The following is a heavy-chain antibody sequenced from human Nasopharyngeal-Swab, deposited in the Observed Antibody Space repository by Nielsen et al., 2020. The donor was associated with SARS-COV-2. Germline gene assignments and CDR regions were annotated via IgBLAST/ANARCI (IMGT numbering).Heavy chain of an antibody. CDR2: IRSKAYGGTT. V-gene: IGHV3-49*02. CDR3: TRGNYRVTIFGVVTTGDYGMDV. D-gene: IGHD3-3*01. J-gene: IGHJ6*02. Sequence: WIPQPPGKGLEWVGFIRSKAYGGTTEYAASVKGRFTISRDDSKSIAYLQMNSLKTEDIAVYYCTRGNYRVTIFGVVTTGDYGMDVWGQGTTVTVSS.